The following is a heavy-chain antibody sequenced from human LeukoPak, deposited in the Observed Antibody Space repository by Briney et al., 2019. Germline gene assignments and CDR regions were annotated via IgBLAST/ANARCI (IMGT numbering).Heavy chain of an antibody. CDR1: GFTFSSYW. CDR3: ARVYITMIRKTSRGMDV. Sequence: GGSLRLSCAASGFTFSSYWMTWVRQAPGKGLEWVASIKQDGSDKNYVDSVKGRFTISRDNAKNSLYLQMNSLRDEDTAVYYCARVYITMIRKTSRGMDVWGQGTTVTVSS. J-gene: IGHJ6*02. D-gene: IGHD3-10*01. CDR2: IKQDGSDK. V-gene: IGHV3-7*01.